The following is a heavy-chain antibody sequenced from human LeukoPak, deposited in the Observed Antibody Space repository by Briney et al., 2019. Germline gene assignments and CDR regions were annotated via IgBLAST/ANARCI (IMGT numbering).Heavy chain of an antibody. CDR2: IYTSGST. V-gene: IGHV4-61*02. CDR1: GGSISSGSYY. D-gene: IGHD3-22*01. J-gene: IGHJ5*02. Sequence: ASETLSLTCTVSGGSISSGSYYWSWIRQPAGKGLEWIGRIYTSGSTNYNPSPKSRVNISIDTSKNQFSLKLSSVTDADTAVYYCAREEYYYDSSGYSSWGQGTLVTVSS. CDR3: AREEYYYDSSGYSS.